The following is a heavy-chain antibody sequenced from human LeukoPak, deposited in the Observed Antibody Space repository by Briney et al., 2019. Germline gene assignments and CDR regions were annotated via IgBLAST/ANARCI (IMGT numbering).Heavy chain of an antibody. CDR2: IYTSGST. CDR3: ARGRSHTNWFDP. D-gene: IGHD1-26*01. CDR1: GGSINSYY. J-gene: IGHJ5*02. V-gene: IGHV4-4*07. Sequence: SETLSLTCTVSGGSINSYYWSWIRQPAGKGLEWIGRIYTSGSTNYNPSLKSRVTMSVDTSKNEFSLNLSSVTAADTAVYYCARGRSHTNWFDPWGQGTLVTVSS.